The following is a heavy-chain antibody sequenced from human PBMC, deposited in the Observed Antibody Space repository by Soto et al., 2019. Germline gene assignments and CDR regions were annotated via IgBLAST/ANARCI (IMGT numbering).Heavy chain of an antibody. V-gene: IGHV1-18*01. D-gene: IGHD3-10*01. J-gene: IGHJ4*02. CDR2: ISAYNGNT. Sequence: ASVKVSCKASGYTFTSYGISWVRQAPGQGLEWMGWISAYNGNTNYAQKLQGRVTMTTDTSTSTAYMELRSLRSDDTAVYYCARDVLWFGEPYLDYWGQGTLVTVSS. CDR1: GYTFTSYG. CDR3: ARDVLWFGEPYLDY.